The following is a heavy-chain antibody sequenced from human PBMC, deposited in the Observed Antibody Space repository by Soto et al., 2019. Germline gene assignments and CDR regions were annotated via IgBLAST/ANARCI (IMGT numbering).Heavy chain of an antibody. V-gene: IGHV4-30-4*01. D-gene: IGHD2-2*01. CDR2: IYYSGST. CDR3: ARAKYCSSTSCYFPYWFDP. Sequence: QVQLQESGPGLVKPSQTLSLTCTVSGGSISSGDYYWSWIRQPPGKGLEGIGYIYYSGSTYYNPSLKSRVTISVDTSKNQFSLKLSSVTAADTAVYYCARAKYCSSTSCYFPYWFDPWGQGTLVTVSS. CDR1: GGSISSGDYY. J-gene: IGHJ5*02.